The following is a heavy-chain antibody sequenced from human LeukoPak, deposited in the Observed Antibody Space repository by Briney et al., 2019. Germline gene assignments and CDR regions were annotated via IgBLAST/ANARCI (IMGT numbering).Heavy chain of an antibody. CDR2: MNPNSGNT. D-gene: IGHD3-22*01. J-gene: IGHJ4*02. Sequence: GASVKVSCEASGHTFTSYDINWVRQAAGQGVEWMGWMNPNSGNTGYAQKFQGRVTMTRNTSISTAYMELSSLRSEDTAVYYCARGSTYYYDSSGYYYGYWGQGTLVTVSS. CDR3: ARGSTYYYDSSGYYYGY. CDR1: GHTFTSYD. V-gene: IGHV1-8*01.